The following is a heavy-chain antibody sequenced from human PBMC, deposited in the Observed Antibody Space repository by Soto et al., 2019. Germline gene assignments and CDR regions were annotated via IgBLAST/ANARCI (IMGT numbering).Heavy chain of an antibody. D-gene: IGHD6-13*01. J-gene: IGHJ4*02. CDR2: IYQSGST. V-gene: IGHV4-4*02. CDR1: GFTFSSYSM. CDR3: ARASATIAAAAIFDY. Sequence: PGGSLRLSCAASGFTFSSYSMNWVRQAPGKGLEWIGEIYQSGSTNYNPSLESRVRMSVDKSRNQFSLKLTSVSAADTAVYYCARASATIAAAAIFDYWGQGTLVTVSS.